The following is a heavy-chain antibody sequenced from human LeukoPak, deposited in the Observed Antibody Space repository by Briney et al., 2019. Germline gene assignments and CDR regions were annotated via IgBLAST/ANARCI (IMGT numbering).Heavy chain of an antibody. Sequence: PGRSLRLSCAASGLTFSNYGMHWVRQSPGKGLEWVAVISYDGSNDFYVDSVKGRFTISRDNSKNTLFLQMNSLRVEDTAVYFCARDPGAFPYFFDCWGQGTLVTVSS. J-gene: IGHJ4*02. V-gene: IGHV3-30*03. CDR2: ISYDGSND. D-gene: IGHD4/OR15-4a*01. CDR3: ARDPGAFPYFFDC. CDR1: GLTFSNYG.